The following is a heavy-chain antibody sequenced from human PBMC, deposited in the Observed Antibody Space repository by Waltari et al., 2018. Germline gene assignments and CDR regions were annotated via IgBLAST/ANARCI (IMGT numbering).Heavy chain of an antibody. Sequence: EVHLAESGGGVVQPGGSLRLSCAGSGFRFGDYWMHWVRQAPGKGLEWVSRINVDGGYISYGDSVKGRFTSSRDNAKNTVFLQLNSLRAEDTAVYYCARKAGSGYPYGPFYYDNWGQGTLVTVSS. CDR3: ARKAGSGYPYGPFYYDN. V-gene: IGHV3-74*01. J-gene: IGHJ4*02. D-gene: IGHD5-18*01. CDR1: GFRFGDYW. CDR2: INVDGGYI.